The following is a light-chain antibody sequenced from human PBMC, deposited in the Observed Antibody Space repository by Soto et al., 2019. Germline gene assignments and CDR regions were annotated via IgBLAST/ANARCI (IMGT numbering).Light chain of an antibody. CDR2: SAS. Sequence: DIQMTQSPSSVSAFVGDRVTITCRASQGINTWLAWYQQKPGKAPKLLMYSASILHTGVSSRFTGGGSGTEFTLTINSLQPEDFAVYYCQQHSQWPITFGQGTRLEIK. V-gene: IGKV1-12*01. CDR3: QQHSQWPIT. J-gene: IGKJ5*01. CDR1: QGINTW.